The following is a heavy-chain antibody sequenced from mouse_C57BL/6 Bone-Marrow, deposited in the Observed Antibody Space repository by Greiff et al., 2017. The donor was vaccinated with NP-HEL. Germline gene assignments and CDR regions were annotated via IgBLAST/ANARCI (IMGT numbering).Heavy chain of an antibody. CDR3: ASGYGNYYPWYFDY. D-gene: IGHD2-1*01. CDR2: ISSGSSTI. J-gene: IGHJ2*01. Sequence: EVKLVESGGGLVKPGGSLKLSCAASGFTFSDYGMHWVRQAPEKGLEWVAYISSGSSTIYYVDTVKGRFTISRDNAKNTLFLQMTSLRSEDTAMYYCASGYGNYYPWYFDYWGQGTTLTVSS. CDR1: GFTFSDYG. V-gene: IGHV5-17*01.